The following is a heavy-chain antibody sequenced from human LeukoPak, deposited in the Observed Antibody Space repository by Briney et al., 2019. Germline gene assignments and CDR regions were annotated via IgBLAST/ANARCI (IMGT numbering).Heavy chain of an antibody. Sequence: GGSLRLSCAASGFTFNDYYMTWIRQAPGKGLEWVSYISSSGTTIYYADSVKGRFTISRDNANSSLYLQMKSLRAEDTSVYYCARAGLLRGEEHSYYGMDVWGQGTPVTVSS. J-gene: IGHJ6*02. CDR2: ISSSGTTI. CDR1: GFTFNDYY. V-gene: IGHV3-11*01. CDR3: ARAGLLRGEEHSYYGMDV. D-gene: IGHD3-10*01.